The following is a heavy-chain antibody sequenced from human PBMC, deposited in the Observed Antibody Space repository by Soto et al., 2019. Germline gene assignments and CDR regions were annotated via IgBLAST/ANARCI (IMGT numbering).Heavy chain of an antibody. V-gene: IGHV3-53*01. CDR1: GFTVSSNY. Sequence: GGSLRLSCAASGFTVSSNYMTWVRQAPGKGLEWVSVIYSGGSTYYADSVKGRFTISRDNSKNTQYLQMNSLRAEDTAVYYCARARSNSYYYGMDVWGQGTPVTVSS. CDR3: ARARSNSYYYGMDV. J-gene: IGHJ6*02. D-gene: IGHD4-4*01. CDR2: IYSGGST.